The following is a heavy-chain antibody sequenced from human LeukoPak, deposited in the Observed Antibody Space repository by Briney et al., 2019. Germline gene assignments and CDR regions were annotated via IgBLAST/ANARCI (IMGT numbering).Heavy chain of an antibody. D-gene: IGHD3-16*01. CDR1: GGSISSGAFY. J-gene: IGHJ4*02. CDR2: IYYTGIT. CDR3: AASSGVTLGRF. Sequence: SETLSLTCTVSGGSISSGAFYNNWIRQRPGKGLEWIGYIYYTGITSYNPSLKSRATMSVDTFMYQVSLKLSSLTAADTAVYYCAASSGVTLGRFWGQGTLVTVSS. V-gene: IGHV4-31*03.